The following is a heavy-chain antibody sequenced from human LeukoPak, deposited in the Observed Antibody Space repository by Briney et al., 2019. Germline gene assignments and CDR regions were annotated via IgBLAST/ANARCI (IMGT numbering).Heavy chain of an antibody. J-gene: IGHJ4*02. D-gene: IGHD3-10*01. CDR3: ASPFFGRYGSGSYNL. Sequence: GGSLRLSCAASGFTFSSYAMSWVRQAPGKGLEWVSAISGSGGSTYYADSVKGRFTISRDNSKNTLYLQMNSLRAEDTAVYYCASPFFGRYGSGSYNLWGQGTLVTVSS. CDR2: ISGSGGST. CDR1: GFTFSSYA. V-gene: IGHV3-23*01.